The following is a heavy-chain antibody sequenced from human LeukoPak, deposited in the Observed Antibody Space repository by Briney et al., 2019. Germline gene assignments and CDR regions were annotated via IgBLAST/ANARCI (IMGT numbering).Heavy chain of an antibody. J-gene: IGHJ4*02. V-gene: IGHV3-30*03. CDR2: ISYDGSNK. CDR1: GFTFSSYG. Sequence: RGSLRLSCAASGFTFSSYGMHWVRQAPGKGLEWVAVISYDGSNKYYADSVKGRFTISRDNSKNTLYLQMNSLRAEDTAVYSCARARYDSSGYYGLLDYWGQGTLVTVSS. D-gene: IGHD3-22*01. CDR3: ARARYDSSGYYGLLDY.